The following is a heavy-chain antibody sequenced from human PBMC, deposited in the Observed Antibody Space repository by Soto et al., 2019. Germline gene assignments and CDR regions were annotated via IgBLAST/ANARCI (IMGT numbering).Heavy chain of an antibody. D-gene: IGHD3-10*01. Sequence: PSETLSLTCAVSGGSINSRYWWSWVRQSPGKGLEWIGEIYHSGSTNYNPSLKSRVTISVDKSKNQFSLNLSSVTAADTAVYYCARAQNGSGNYYTRYFDYWGQGTLVTVSS. J-gene: IGHJ4*02. CDR1: GGSINSRYW. CDR2: IYHSGST. V-gene: IGHV4-4*02. CDR3: ARAQNGSGNYYTRYFDY.